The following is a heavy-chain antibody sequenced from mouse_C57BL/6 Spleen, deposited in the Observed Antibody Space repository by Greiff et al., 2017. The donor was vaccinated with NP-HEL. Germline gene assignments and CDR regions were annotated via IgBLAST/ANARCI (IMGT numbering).Heavy chain of an antibody. Sequence: QVQLQQSGAELVRPGASVKLSCKASGYTFTDYYINWVKQRPGQGLEWIARIYPGSGNTYYNEKFKGKATLTAEKSSSTAYMQLSSLTSEDSAVYFCARDYYGSSEDYFDYWGQGTTLTVSS. CDR2: IYPGSGNT. J-gene: IGHJ2*01. V-gene: IGHV1-76*01. D-gene: IGHD1-1*01. CDR3: ARDYYGSSEDYFDY. CDR1: GYTFTDYY.